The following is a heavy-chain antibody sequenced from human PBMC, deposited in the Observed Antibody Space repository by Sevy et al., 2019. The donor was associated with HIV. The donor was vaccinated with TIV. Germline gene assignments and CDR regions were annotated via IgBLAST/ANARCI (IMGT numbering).Heavy chain of an antibody. V-gene: IGHV3-23*01. CDR3: AKSEWGNIGFCTRSSCYPFDY. Sequence: GGSLRLSCAASGFTFTSYAMSWVRQAPGKGLEWVSSISGSHGTPYYADSVKGRFTISRDNSKNTLYLQMSSLRAEDTGVYYCAKSEWGNIGFCTRSSCYPFDYWGQGTLVTVSS. D-gene: IGHD2-2*01. CDR2: ISGSHGTP. J-gene: IGHJ4*02. CDR1: GFTFTSYA.